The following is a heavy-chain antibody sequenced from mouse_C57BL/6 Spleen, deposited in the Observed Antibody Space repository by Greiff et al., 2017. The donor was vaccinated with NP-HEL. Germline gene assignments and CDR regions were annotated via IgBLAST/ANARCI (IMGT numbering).Heavy chain of an antibody. CDR2: INPNNGGA. J-gene: IGHJ2*01. CDR3: ARDGSNWYYFDY. CDR1: GYTFTDYY. Sequence: EVQRVESGPALVKPGASVKMSCKASGYTFTDYYMNWVKQSHGKSLEWIGIINPNNGGASYNQKFKGKATLTVDKSSNTAYMELNSLTSEDSAVYYCARDGSNWYYFDYWGQGTTLTVSS. V-gene: IGHV1-19*01. D-gene: IGHD1-1*01.